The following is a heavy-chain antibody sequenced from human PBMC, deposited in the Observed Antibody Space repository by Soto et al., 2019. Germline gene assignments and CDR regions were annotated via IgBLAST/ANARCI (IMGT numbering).Heavy chain of an antibody. V-gene: IGHV1-69*15. D-gene: IGHD1-1*01. CDR1: GGTFGSNA. CDR3: AREGYTFGPGAVSGAFDI. CDR2: IIPIFGTT. J-gene: IGHJ3*02. Sequence: QVQLLQSETEVRKPGSSVKVSCRASGGTFGSNAISWVRQAPGQGLEWMGNIIPIFGTTKRSQNFQGRITIAADESTNRAYMGLNSLRSGDTSIYFCAREGYTFGPGAVSGAFDIWGKGTMVTVSS.